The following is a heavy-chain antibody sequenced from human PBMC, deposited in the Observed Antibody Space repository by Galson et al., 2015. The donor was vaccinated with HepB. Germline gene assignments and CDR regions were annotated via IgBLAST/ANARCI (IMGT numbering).Heavy chain of an antibody. V-gene: IGHV3-23*01. CDR3: AKDGDTSCGRDCCLDH. Sequence: SLRLSCAASGFTFINYPMNWVRQPPGKGLEWVSTITSRTGGTYYADSVKGRFTISRDNSRDTLYLQLNNLRAEDTALYYCAKDGDTSCGRDCCLDHWGEGTLVTVSS. D-gene: IGHD2-21*02. CDR2: ITSRTGGT. CDR1: GFTFINYP. J-gene: IGHJ4*02.